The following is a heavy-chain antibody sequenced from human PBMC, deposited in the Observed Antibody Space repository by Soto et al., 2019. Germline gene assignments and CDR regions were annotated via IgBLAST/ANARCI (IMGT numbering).Heavy chain of an antibody. V-gene: IGHV3-23*01. Sequence: GGSLRLSCAASGFPSSTYALNWVRQAPGKGPEWVSTISESGHHTHYADSVKGRFTISRDKSKNTLSLQMNSLRVDDTAIYYCTKSDGCGGGACYTGTYYYFDVWGRGTLVTVSS. CDR1: GFPSSTYA. D-gene: IGHD3-16*02. J-gene: IGHJ2*01. CDR3: TKSDGCGGGACYTGTYYYFDV. CDR2: ISESGHHT.